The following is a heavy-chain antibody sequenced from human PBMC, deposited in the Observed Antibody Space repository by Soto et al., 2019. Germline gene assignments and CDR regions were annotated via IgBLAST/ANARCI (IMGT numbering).Heavy chain of an antibody. J-gene: IGHJ4*02. CDR1: GFTFSSYA. D-gene: IGHD3-10*01. CDR3: ARGARGVPISH. V-gene: IGHV3-23*01. Sequence: GGSLRLSCAASGFTFSSYAMSWVRQAPGKGLEWVSGINGDGTNTYYADSMKGRFTISRDNAKNTLYLQMNSLRDEDTAVYYCARGARGVPISHWGQGTLVTVSS. CDR2: INGDGTNT.